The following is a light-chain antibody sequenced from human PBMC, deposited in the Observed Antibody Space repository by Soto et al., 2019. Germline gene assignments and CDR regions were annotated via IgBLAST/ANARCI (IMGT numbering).Light chain of an antibody. J-gene: IGKJ1*01. CDR2: AAS. Sequence: EIVLTRSPSTLSLSPGERATLSCRASQTGSSSFLAWYQQTPGQAPRLLIYAASSRATGIPDRFSGSGSGTDFTLTISRLEPEDFAVYYCQQYGNSPQTFGEGTKVDI. CDR1: QTGSSSF. CDR3: QQYGNSPQT. V-gene: IGKV3-20*01.